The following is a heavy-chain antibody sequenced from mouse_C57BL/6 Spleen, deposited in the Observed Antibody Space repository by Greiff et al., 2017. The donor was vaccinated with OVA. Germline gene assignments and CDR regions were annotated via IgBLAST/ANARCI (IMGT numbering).Heavy chain of an antibody. CDR2: IYPGDGDT. Sequence: VQLQQSGPDLVKPWPSVSISCKASGYAFSSYWVNWVKQRPGKGLEWIGLIYPGDGDTNYNGKLKGKATLTADKSASTAYMQLSSLTSEDSAVYFCARNLAPWGQGTTLTVSS. J-gene: IGHJ2*01. D-gene: IGHD6-1*01. V-gene: IGHV1-80*01. CDR3: ARNLAP. CDR1: GYAFSSYW.